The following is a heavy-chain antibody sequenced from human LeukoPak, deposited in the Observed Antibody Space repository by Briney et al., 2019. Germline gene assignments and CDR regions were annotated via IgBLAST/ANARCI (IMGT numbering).Heavy chain of an antibody. Sequence: PGGSLRLSCAASGLTFSSYWMHWVRQAPGKGLVWVSRINSDGSSTSYADSVKGRFTISRDNAKNTLYLQMNSLRAEDTAVYYCAKDSGGYTYVFDYWGQGTLVTVSS. J-gene: IGHJ4*02. D-gene: IGHD5-18*01. CDR1: GLTFSSYW. CDR2: INSDGSST. V-gene: IGHV3-74*01. CDR3: AKDSGGYTYVFDY.